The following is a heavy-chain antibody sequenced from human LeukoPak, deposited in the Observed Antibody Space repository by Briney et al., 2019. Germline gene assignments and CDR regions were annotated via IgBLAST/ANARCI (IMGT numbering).Heavy chain of an antibody. D-gene: IGHD5-12*01. CDR2: ISSSGSTI. J-gene: IGHJ4*02. CDR3: ARHTKNSGYDYYLDY. Sequence: GGSLRLSCAASGFTFSSYEMNWVRQAPGKGLEWVSYISSSGSTIYYADSVKGRFTISRDNAKNSLYLQMNSLRAEDTAVYYCARHTKNSGYDYYLDYWGQGTLVTVSS. CDR1: GFTFSSYE. V-gene: IGHV3-48*03.